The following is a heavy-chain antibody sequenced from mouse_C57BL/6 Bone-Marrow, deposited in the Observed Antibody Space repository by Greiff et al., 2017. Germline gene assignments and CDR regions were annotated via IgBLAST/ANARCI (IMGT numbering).Heavy chain of an antibody. V-gene: IGHV2-9-1*01. CDR3: ARATVVAYYYAMDY. CDR1: GFSFTSYA. Sequence: VQRVESGPGLVAPSQSLSITCTVSGFSFTSYAISWVRQPPGKGLEWLGVIWTGGGTNYNSALKSRLSISKDNSKSQVFLKMNSLQTDDTARYYCARATVVAYYYAMDYWGQGTSVTVSS. D-gene: IGHD1-1*01. J-gene: IGHJ4*01. CDR2: IWTGGGT.